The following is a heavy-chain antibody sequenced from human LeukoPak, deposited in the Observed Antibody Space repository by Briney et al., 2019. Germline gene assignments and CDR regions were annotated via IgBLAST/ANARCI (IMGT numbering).Heavy chain of an antibody. V-gene: IGHV3-21*01. J-gene: IGHJ4*02. CDR1: GFTFSSYS. Sequence: GGSLRLSCAASGFTFSSYSMNWVRQGPGKGLEWVSSISSSSSYIYYADSVKGRFTISRDNAKNSLYLQMNSLRAEDTAVYYCARYCSGGSCYPYYFDYWGQGTLVTDSS. CDR3: ARYCSGGSCYPYYFDY. D-gene: IGHD2-15*01. CDR2: ISSSSSYI.